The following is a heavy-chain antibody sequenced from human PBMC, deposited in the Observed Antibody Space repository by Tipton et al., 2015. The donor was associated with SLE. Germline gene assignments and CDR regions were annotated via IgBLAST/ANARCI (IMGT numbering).Heavy chain of an antibody. CDR1: GFTFSSYA. Sequence: SLRLSCAASGFTFSSYAMSWVRQAPGKGLEWVSAISGSGGSTYYADSVKGRFTISRDNSKNTLYLQMNSLRAEDTAVYYCCPPVPESMIAAAGDYWGQGTLVTVSS. D-gene: IGHD6-13*01. J-gene: IGHJ4*02. CDR2: ISGSGGST. CDR3: CPPVPESMIAAAGDY. V-gene: IGHV3-23*01.